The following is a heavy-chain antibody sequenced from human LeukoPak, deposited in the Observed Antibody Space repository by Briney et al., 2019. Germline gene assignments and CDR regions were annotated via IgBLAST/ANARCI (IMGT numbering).Heavy chain of an antibody. J-gene: IGHJ4*02. D-gene: IGHD5-12*01. CDR2: ISNDGSNK. CDR1: GFTFSSYG. CDR3: EKVDIVATIDARRLVDH. V-gene: IGHV3-30*18. Sequence: PGRSLRLSCAASGFTFSSYGMQWFRQAPDKGLEWVAAISNDGSNKYYADSVKGRFTISRDNSKNTLYLQMNSLRAEDTAVYYCEKVDIVATIDARRLVDHWGQGTLVNVSS.